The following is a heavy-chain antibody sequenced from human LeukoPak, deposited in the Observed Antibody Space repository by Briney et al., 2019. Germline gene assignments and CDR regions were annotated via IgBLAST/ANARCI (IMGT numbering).Heavy chain of an antibody. Sequence: GGSLRLSCAASGFTFSSYWMHWVRQAPGKGLVWVSRINSDGSSTSYADSVKGRFTISRDNAKNTLYLQMNSLRAEDTAVYYCARAVNYYGSGSYGFFDYWGQGTLVTVSS. V-gene: IGHV3-74*01. CDR2: INSDGSST. CDR3: ARAVNYYGSGSYGFFDY. D-gene: IGHD3-10*01. CDR1: GFTFSSYW. J-gene: IGHJ4*02.